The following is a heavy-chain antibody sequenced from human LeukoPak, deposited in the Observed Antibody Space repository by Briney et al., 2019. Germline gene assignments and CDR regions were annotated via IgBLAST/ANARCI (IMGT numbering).Heavy chain of an antibody. Sequence: ASVKVSCKASGGTFSSYTINWVRQAPAQGLEWMGGIIPIFGTAKYAQKFQGRVTITADESTSTAYMELSSLRSEDTAVYYCARVDRYSSWGNYFDYWGQGTLVTVSS. CDR1: GGTFSSYT. J-gene: IGHJ4*02. CDR2: IIPIFGTA. D-gene: IGHD6-19*01. CDR3: ARVDRYSSWGNYFDY. V-gene: IGHV1-69*13.